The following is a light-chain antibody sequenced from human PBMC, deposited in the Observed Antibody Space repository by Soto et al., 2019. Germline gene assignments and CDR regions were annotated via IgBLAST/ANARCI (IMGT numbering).Light chain of an antibody. Sequence: DIQMTQSPPSLSASVGDRVTITCRASQTISSYLNWYQQKPGKAPKLLIYAASTLQSGVPSRFSGSGSGTDFILTISSLQPEDFATYYCQQSHGIPYTFGQGTKLESK. J-gene: IGKJ2*01. CDR3: QQSHGIPYT. V-gene: IGKV1-39*01. CDR2: AAS. CDR1: QTISSY.